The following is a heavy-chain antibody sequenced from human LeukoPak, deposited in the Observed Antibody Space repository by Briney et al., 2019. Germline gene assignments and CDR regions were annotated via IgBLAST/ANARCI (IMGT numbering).Heavy chain of an antibody. V-gene: IGHV3-66*01. J-gene: IGHJ6*02. CDR1: GFTVSDTY. Sequence: GRSLRLSCAASGFTVSDTYMSWVRQAPGKGLEWVSIIYSGGTIYYADSVKGRFTISRDDSKNTVYLHMNSLRAQDTAVYYCARDGYGGDWPYYGMDVWGQGTTVTVSS. D-gene: IGHD2-21*02. CDR2: IYSGGTI. CDR3: ARDGYGGDWPYYGMDV.